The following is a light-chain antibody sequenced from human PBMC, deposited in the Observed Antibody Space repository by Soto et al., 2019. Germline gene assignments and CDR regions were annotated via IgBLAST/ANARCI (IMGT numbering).Light chain of an antibody. V-gene: IGLV2-14*01. CDR1: SSDVGGYNS. CDR2: DVT. Sequence: QSALTQPASVSGSPGQSITISCTGTSSDVGGYNSVSWYQQHPGKAPQLMIYDVTTRPSGVSIRFSGSKSGNTASLTISGLQAEDQADYFCSSYTSSSTVVFGGGTQLTVL. J-gene: IGLJ2*01. CDR3: SSYTSSSTVV.